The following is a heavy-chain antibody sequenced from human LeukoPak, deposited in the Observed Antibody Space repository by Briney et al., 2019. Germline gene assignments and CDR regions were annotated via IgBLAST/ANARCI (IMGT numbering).Heavy chain of an antibody. D-gene: IGHD6-13*01. V-gene: IGHV1-8*01. CDR3: ARVLAAAGRVAYFDY. CDR2: MNPNSGNT. J-gene: IGHJ4*02. CDR1: GYTFTSYD. Sequence: EASVKVSCKASGYTFTSYDINWVRQATGQGLEWMGWMNPNSGNTGYAQKFQGRVTMTRNTSISTAYMELSSLRSEDTAVYYCARVLAAAGRVAYFDYWAQGTLVTVSS.